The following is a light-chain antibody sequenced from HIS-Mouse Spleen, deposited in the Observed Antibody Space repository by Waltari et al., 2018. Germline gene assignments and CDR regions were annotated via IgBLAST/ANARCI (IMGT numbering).Light chain of an antibody. J-gene: IGLJ2*01. V-gene: IGLV3-10*01. CDR3: YSTDSSGNHRV. CDR1: ALPNKY. CDR2: EDS. Sequence: SYELTQPPSVSVSPGQTARNTCSGEALPNKYAYWYQQKPGQAPVLVIYEDSKRPSGIPERFSGSSSGTMATLTISGAQVEDEADYYCYSTDSSGNHRVFGGGTKLTVL.